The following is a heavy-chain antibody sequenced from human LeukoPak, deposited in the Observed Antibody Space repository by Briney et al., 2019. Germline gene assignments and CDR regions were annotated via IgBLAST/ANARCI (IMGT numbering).Heavy chain of an antibody. CDR3: ARVPRYYGSGSYDY. J-gene: IGHJ4*02. D-gene: IGHD3-10*01. V-gene: IGHV3-74*01. CDR1: GFTFSSYW. CDR2: INSDGSST. Sequence: SGGSLRLSCAASGFTFSSYWMHWVRQAPGKGLVWVSRINSDGSSTSYADSVKGRFAISRDNAKNTLYLQMNSLRAEDTAVYYCARVPRYYGSGSYDYWGQGTLVTVSS.